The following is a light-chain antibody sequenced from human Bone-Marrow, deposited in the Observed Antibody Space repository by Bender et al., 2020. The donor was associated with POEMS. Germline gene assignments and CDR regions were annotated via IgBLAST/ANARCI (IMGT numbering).Light chain of an antibody. J-gene: IGLJ1*01. CDR2: STD. CDR3: SSYAGTNYYYV. V-gene: IGLV1-47*01. CDR1: SSNIGSNY. Sequence: QSVLTQPPSASGAPGQRVTISCSGSSSNIGSNYVYWYQHLPGTAPKLLIYSTDQRPSGVPDRFSGSKSGITASLTISGLLAEDEADYYCSSYAGTNYYYVFGTETKVTVL.